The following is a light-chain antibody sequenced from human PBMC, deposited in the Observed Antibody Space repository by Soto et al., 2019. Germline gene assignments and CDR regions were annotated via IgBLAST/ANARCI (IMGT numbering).Light chain of an antibody. V-gene: IGKV3-20*01. CDR1: QSVSSSY. CDR2: GAS. Sequence: DIVLTQSPGTLSLSPGERATLSCRASQSVSSSYLAWYPQKPGQAPRLLIYGASSRATGIPDRFRGSGSGTDFTLTISRLEPEDFAVYYCQQYGRSSITGGQGTRLEIK. CDR3: QQYGRSSIT. J-gene: IGKJ5*01.